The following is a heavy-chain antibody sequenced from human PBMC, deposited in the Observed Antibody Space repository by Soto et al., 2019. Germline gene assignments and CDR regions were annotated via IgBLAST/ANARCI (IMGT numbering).Heavy chain of an antibody. CDR1: GFIFTSYW. D-gene: IGHD3-10*01. CDR2: IKQDGSSK. CDR3: LRLRFITRERDFDF. J-gene: IGHJ4*02. Sequence: EVQLVESGGGVVQPGGSLRLSCAASGFIFTSYWMSWVRQAPGKGLEWVANIKQDGSSKYYGDSVKGRFTVSRDNAKSSIYPQMDSLRDDDTAVYRCLRLRFITRERDFDFWGQGTLVSVSS. V-gene: IGHV3-7*05.